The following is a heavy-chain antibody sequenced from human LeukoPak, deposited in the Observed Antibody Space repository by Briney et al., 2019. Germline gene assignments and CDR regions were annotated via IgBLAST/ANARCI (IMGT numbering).Heavy chain of an antibody. CDR2: ISAYNGST. CDR3: ARVGDIVVVVAATQDWFDP. CDR1: GYTFTSYG. V-gene: IGHV1-18*01. Sequence: ASVTVSCTASGYTFTSYGISWVRQAPGQGLEWMGWISAYNGSTNYAQKLQGRATMTTDTSTSTAYMELRSLRSDDTAVYYCARVGDIVVVVAATQDWFDPWGQGTLVTVSS. J-gene: IGHJ5*02. D-gene: IGHD2-15*01.